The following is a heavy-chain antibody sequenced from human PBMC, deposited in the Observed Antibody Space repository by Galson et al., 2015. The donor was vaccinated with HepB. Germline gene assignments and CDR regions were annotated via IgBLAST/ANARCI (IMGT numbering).Heavy chain of an antibody. D-gene: IGHD3-22*01. CDR1: GFTFSSYA. V-gene: IGHV3-30-3*01. Sequence: SLRLSCAASGFTFSSYAMHWVRQAPGKGLEWVAVISYDGSNKYYADSVKGRFTISRDNSKNTLYLQMNSLRAEDTAVYYCARSERTYYYDSSGYFGQGAFDIWGQGTMVTVSS. J-gene: IGHJ3*02. CDR3: ARSERTYYYDSSGYFGQGAFDI. CDR2: ISYDGSNK.